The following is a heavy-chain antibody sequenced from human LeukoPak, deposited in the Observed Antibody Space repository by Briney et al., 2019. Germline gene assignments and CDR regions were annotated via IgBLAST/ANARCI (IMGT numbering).Heavy chain of an antibody. Sequence: ASVKVSCKASGGTFSSYAISWVRQAPGQGLEWMGIINPSGGSTSYAQKFQGRVTMTRDTPTNTVYMELSSLRSEDTAVYFCARATLSDYYFNYWGQGTLVTVSS. CDR2: INPSGGST. V-gene: IGHV1-46*01. CDR1: GGTFSSYA. J-gene: IGHJ4*02. CDR3: ARATLSDYYFNY.